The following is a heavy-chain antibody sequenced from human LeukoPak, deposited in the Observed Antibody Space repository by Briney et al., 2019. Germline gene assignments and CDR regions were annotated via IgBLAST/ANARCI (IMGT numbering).Heavy chain of an antibody. J-gene: IGHJ6*04. Sequence: GGSLRLSCAASVFTFSSYGMHWVRQAPGKGLERVAVIWYDGSNKYYADSVKGRLTISRDNSKNTLYLQMNSLRAEDTAVYYCARPYSSGWYFPLYDGMDVWGKGTTVTVSS. D-gene: IGHD6-19*01. V-gene: IGHV3-33*01. CDR2: IWYDGSNK. CDR3: ARPYSSGWYFPLYDGMDV. CDR1: VFTFSSYG.